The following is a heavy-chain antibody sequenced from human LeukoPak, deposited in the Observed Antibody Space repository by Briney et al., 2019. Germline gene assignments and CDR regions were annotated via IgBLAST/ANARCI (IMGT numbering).Heavy chain of an antibody. J-gene: IGHJ4*02. CDR3: ARHQVGATWDLDY. CDR1: GASISSSSYY. CDR2: MYYSGST. Sequence: PSETLSLTCTVSGASISSSSYYWGWIRQPPGKGLEWIGSMYYSGSTYYNPSLKSRVTISVDTSKNQFSLKLSSVTAADTAVYYCARHQVGATWDLDYWGQGTLVTVSS. V-gene: IGHV4-39*01. D-gene: IGHD1-26*01.